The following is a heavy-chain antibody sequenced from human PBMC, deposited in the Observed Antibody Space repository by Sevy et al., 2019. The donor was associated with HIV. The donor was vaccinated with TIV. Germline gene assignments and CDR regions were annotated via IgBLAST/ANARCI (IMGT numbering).Heavy chain of an antibody. D-gene: IGHD3-22*01. CDR1: GFTFSNYA. V-gene: IGHV3-23*01. CDR2: IFRGGDGT. J-gene: IGHJ3*02. Sequence: GGSLRLSCVASGFTFSNYAMNWVRQAPGKGLEWVSPIFRGGDGTYYADSVKGRFTISRDNSKDTVYLQLSSLRADDTAVYYCAGALYDSSGSFDALDIWGQGTMVTVSS. CDR3: AGALYDSSGSFDALDI.